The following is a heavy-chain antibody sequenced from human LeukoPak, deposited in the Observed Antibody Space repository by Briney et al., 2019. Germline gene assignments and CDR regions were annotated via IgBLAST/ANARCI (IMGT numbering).Heavy chain of an antibody. D-gene: IGHD5-12*01. CDR2: IYPGDSDT. Sequence: GESLKISCKGSGYNFATYWIGWVRQMPGKGLEWMGIIYPGDSDTRCSPSFQGQVTISADKSISTACLQWSSLKASDTAMYYCARRAIGRGYDEYYFDYWGQGTLVTVSS. J-gene: IGHJ4*02. CDR1: GYNFATYW. CDR3: ARRAIGRGYDEYYFDY. V-gene: IGHV5-51*01.